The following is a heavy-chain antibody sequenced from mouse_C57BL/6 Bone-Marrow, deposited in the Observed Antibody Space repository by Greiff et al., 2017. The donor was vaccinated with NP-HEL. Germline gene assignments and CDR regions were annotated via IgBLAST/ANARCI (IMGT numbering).Heavy chain of an antibody. CDR1: GYTFTSYW. J-gene: IGHJ1*03. D-gene: IGHD1-1*01. V-gene: IGHV1-69*01. CDR2: IDPSDSYT. Sequence: QVQLQQPGAELVMPGASVKLSCKASGYTFTSYWMHWVKQRPGQGLEWIGEIDPSDSYTNYNQKFKGKSTLTVDKSSSTAYMQLSSLTSEDSAVYDCARSHYGSSYWYFDVWGTGTTVTVSS. CDR3: ARSHYGSSYWYFDV.